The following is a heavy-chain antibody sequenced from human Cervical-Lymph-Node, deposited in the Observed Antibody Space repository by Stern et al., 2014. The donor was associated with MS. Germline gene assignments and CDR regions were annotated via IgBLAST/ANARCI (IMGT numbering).Heavy chain of an antibody. CDR3: ARAGGSTEDF. CDR1: GFTFSDYY. Sequence: VQLVESGGGLVKPGGSLRLSCAASGFTFSDYYMNWIRQVPGKGLEWIAYISSRDGTIFYADSVKGRFTISRDNAKQSLYLQMNSLRVEDTAVYYCARAGGSTEDFWGQGTLVTVSS. D-gene: IGHD3-10*01. CDR2: ISSRDGTI. V-gene: IGHV3-11*01. J-gene: IGHJ4*02.